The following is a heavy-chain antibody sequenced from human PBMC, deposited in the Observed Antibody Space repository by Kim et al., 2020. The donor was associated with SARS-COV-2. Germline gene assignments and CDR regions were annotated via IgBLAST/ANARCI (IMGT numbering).Heavy chain of an antibody. Sequence: VKGRFTISRDNAKNSLYLQMNSLRDEDTAVYYCARDSMNGSGSYSNWFDPWGQGTLVTVSS. V-gene: IGHV3-48*02. CDR3: ARDSMNGSGSYSNWFDP. D-gene: IGHD3-10*01. J-gene: IGHJ5*02.